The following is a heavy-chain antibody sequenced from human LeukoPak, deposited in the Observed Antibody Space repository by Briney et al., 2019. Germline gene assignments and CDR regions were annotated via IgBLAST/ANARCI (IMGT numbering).Heavy chain of an antibody. D-gene: IGHD2-15*01. CDR1: GFTFSSYA. CDR3: ARTTSGY. J-gene: IGHJ4*02. Sequence: RSLRLSCAASGFTFSSYAMHWVRQAPGEGLEWVAVISYDGSNKYYADSVKGRFTISRDNSKNTLYLQMNSLRAEDTAVYYCARTTSGYWGQGTLVTVSS. CDR2: ISYDGSNK. V-gene: IGHV3-30*01.